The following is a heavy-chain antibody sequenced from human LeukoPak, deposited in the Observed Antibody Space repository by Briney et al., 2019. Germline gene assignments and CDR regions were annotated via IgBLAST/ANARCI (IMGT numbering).Heavy chain of an antibody. J-gene: IGHJ2*01. V-gene: IGHV3-23*01. D-gene: IGHD2-8*02. Sequence: GGSLRLSCAASGFALSSYAMSWVRQAPGKGLEWVSAISSSGGSTYYADSVRGRFTISRDNSKNTLYLQMLRLRDEDTAVYYCARDLSLTGFDLWGRGTQVTVSS. CDR2: ISSSGGST. CDR3: ARDLSLTGFDL. CDR1: GFALSSYA.